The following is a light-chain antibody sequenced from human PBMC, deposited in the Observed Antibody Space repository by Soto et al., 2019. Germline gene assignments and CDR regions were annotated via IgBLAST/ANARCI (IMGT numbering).Light chain of an antibody. CDR1: EDINIY. V-gene: IGKV1-39*01. Sequence: DIQLTQSPSSLSASVGDRVSITCRASEDINIYLNWYQQQPGKAPKLLVYGESRLQSGVPSRFSGSGSGADFTLSISSLRPEDVGTYYCHQSSGTPRTFGQGTKREVK. CDR2: GES. CDR3: HQSSGTPRT. J-gene: IGKJ2*01.